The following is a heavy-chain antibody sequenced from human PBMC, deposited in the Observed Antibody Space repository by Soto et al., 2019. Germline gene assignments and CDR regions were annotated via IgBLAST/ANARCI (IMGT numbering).Heavy chain of an antibody. CDR2: IRGDGSEK. Sequence: EVQLVESGGGLVQPGGSLRLSCAASGFTFSDYWMSWVRQAPGKGPEWVANIRGDGSEKYYADSVKGRFTISRDNAKSTLFLQMNSLRAEDTAVYYCARCVGAVPGSNWGQGTLVTVSP. CDR3: ARCVGAVPGSN. CDR1: GFTFSDYW. V-gene: IGHV3-7*05. J-gene: IGHJ4*02. D-gene: IGHD6-19*01.